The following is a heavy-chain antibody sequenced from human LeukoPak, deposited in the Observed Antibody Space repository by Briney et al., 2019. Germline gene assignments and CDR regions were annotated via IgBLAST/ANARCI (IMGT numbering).Heavy chain of an antibody. J-gene: IGHJ4*02. CDR2: VYYSGST. V-gene: IGHV4-59*01. CDR1: GGSISSYF. D-gene: IGHD6-13*01. CDR3: ARDFRGIAAAGFDY. Sequence: SETLSLTCTVSGGSISSYFWSWIRQPPGKGLEWIGFVYYSGSTKYNPSLKSRVTISLDTSKNQFSLKLSSVTAADTAVYYCARDFRGIAAAGFDYWGQRTLVTVSS.